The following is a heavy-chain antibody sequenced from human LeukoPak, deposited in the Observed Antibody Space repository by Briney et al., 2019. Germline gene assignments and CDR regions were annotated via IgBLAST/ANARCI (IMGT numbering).Heavy chain of an antibody. CDR2: INTNTGNP. V-gene: IGHV7-4-1*02. Sequence: ASVKVSCKAPGYIFTSYVLHWVRQAPGQGLEWMGWINTNTGNPTYAQGFTGRFVFSLDTSVSTAYPQISSLKADDTAMYYCARGDYETHGYQTRWGQGTLVTVSS. CDR1: GYIFTSYV. D-gene: IGHD3-22*01. J-gene: IGHJ4*02. CDR3: ARGDYETHGYQTR.